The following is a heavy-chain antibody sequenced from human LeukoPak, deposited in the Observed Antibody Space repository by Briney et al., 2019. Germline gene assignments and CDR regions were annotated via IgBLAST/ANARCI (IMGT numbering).Heavy chain of an antibody. CDR1: GGSISSSSSY. CDR2: IYYSGST. J-gene: IGHJ4*02. CDR3: VRVVPATHFDY. D-gene: IGHD2-15*01. V-gene: IGHV4-39*01. Sequence: SETLSLTCTVSGGSISSSSSYWGWIRQPPGKGLEWIGSIYYSGSTYCNPSLKSRVTMSVHTSKNQFSLKLTPVTAADTAVYYCVRVVPATHFDYWGQGTLVTVPS.